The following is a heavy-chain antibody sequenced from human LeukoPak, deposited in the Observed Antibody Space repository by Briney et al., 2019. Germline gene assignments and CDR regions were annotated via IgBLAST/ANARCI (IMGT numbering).Heavy chain of an antibody. CDR3: ARDHRFALWFGERMS. CDR2: MNGDGSDI. Sequence: LTGGSLRLSCVASGFTFRDHWMHWVRQAPGGGLVWVSRMNGDGSDITYADSVRGRFTISRDNAKNTLFLQMNSLRVEDTAVYYCARDHRFALWFGERMSGGQGTLVTVSS. CDR1: GFTFRDHW. V-gene: IGHV3-74*03. J-gene: IGHJ4*02. D-gene: IGHD3-10*01.